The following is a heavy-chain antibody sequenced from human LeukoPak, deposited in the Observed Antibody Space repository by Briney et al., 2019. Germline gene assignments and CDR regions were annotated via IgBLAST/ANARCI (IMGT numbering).Heavy chain of an antibody. V-gene: IGHV3-23*01. CDR2: ISGSGGST. D-gene: IGHD3-3*01. CDR1: GFTFSSYA. CDR3: AKEWLRFLEWSSSAFDI. J-gene: IGHJ3*02. Sequence: GGSLRLSCVASGFTFSSYAMSWVRQAPGKGLEWVSAISGSGGSTYYADSVKGRFTISRDNSKNTLYLQMNSLRAEDTAVYYCAKEWLRFLEWSSSAFDIWGQGTMVTVSS.